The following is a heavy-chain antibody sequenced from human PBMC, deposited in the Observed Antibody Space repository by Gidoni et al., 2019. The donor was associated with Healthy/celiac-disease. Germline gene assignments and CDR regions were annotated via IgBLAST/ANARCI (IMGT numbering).Heavy chain of an antibody. CDR1: GYSFTSYW. CDR3: ARLHTLDIVVVGGWFDP. D-gene: IGHD2-2*01. CDR2: IYPGDSDT. V-gene: IGHV5-51*03. J-gene: IGHJ5*02. Sequence: EVQLVQSGAEVKKPGESLTISCKGSGYSFTSYWIGWVRQMPGKGLEWMGIIYPGDSDTRYSPSFQGQVTISADKSISTAYLQWSSLKASDTAMYYCARLHTLDIVVVGGWFDPWGQGTLVTVSS.